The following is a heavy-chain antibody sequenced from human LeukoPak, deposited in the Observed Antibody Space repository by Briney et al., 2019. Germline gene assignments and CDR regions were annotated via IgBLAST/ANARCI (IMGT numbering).Heavy chain of an antibody. Sequence: GGSLRPSCAASGFTFSSYAMSWVRQAPARGLEWVSSLRGDGDTFYSDSVKGRFTISRDNSKNTLYLQMNSLRAEDTAVYYCARDPGGNWGYWGQGTLVTVSS. CDR1: GFTFSSYA. CDR2: LRGDGDT. CDR3: ARDPGGNWGY. V-gene: IGHV3-23*01. D-gene: IGHD7-27*01. J-gene: IGHJ4*02.